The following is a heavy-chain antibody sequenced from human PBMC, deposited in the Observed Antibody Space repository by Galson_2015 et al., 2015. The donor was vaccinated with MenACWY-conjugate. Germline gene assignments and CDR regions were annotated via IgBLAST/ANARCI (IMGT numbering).Heavy chain of an antibody. CDR1: GGTFSSYA. CDR2: IIPIFGTA. CDR3: ARNKVWIAAAGLSYYYYYMDV. Sequence: SVKVSCKASGGTFSSYAISWVRQAPGQGLEWMGGIIPIFGTANYAQKFQGRVTITADKSTSTAYMELSSLRSEDTAVYYCARNKVWIAAAGLSYYYYYMDVWGKGTTVTVSS. J-gene: IGHJ6*03. D-gene: IGHD6-13*01. V-gene: IGHV1-69*06.